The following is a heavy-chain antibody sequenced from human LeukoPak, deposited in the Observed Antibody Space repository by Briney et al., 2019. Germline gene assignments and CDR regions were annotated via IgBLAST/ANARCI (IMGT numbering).Heavy chain of an antibody. CDR3: ARIPRYYDSSGYFDY. J-gene: IGHJ4*02. D-gene: IGHD3-22*01. V-gene: IGHV4-30-4*01. Sequence: SQTLSLTCTVSGGSISSGDYYWSWIRQPPGKGLEWIGEIYHSGSTNYNPSLKSRVTISVDKSKNQFSLKLSSVTAADTAVYYCARIPRYYDSSGYFDYWGLGTLVTVSS. CDR1: GGSISSGDYY. CDR2: IYHSGST.